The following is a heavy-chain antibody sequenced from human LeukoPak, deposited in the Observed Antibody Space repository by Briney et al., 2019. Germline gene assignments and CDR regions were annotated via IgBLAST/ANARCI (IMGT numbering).Heavy chain of an antibody. J-gene: IGHJ4*02. Sequence: PGGSLRLSCAASGFAFINAWITGVRQAPGKGLAWVVRIKSKTDGGTTDYAAPVKGRFTISRDDSQNTLYLQMNSLKTEDTAVYYCTTEGVVVAATIDCWGQGTLVTVSS. CDR1: GFAFINAW. V-gene: IGHV3-15*01. CDR2: IKSKTDGGTT. D-gene: IGHD2-15*01. CDR3: TTEGVVVAATIDC.